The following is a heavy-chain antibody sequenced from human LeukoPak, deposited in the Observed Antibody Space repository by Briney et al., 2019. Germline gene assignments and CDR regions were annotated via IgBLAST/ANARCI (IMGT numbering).Heavy chain of an antibody. J-gene: IGHJ4*02. D-gene: IGHD5-24*01. Sequence: GGSLRLSCAVSGFTFSSYWMTWVRQAPGKGLEWVANIKQDGSEKYYVDSTKGRFTISRDNAKHSLYLQMNSLRVEDTAVYYCARVNYGIDYWGQGTLVTVSS. CDR2: IKQDGSEK. V-gene: IGHV3-7*03. CDR1: GFTFSSYW. CDR3: ARVNYGIDY.